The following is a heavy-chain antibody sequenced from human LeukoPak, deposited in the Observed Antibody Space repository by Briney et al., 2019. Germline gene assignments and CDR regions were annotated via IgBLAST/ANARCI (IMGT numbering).Heavy chain of an antibody. D-gene: IGHD3-22*01. CDR2: IYYRGNA. Sequence: PSETLSLTCTGSGDSISSSNYDWAWISKPPGQGLEWIGSIYYRGNAYYNPSLKSPVTMSVDTSKNQFSLSLSSVTAADTAVYYCAREEDRSGDWGQGTLVTVTS. CDR1: GDSISSSNYD. J-gene: IGHJ4*02. V-gene: IGHV4-39*07. CDR3: AREEDRSGD.